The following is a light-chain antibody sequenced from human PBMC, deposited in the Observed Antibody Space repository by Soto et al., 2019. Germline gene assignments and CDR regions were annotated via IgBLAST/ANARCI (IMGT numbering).Light chain of an antibody. V-gene: IGKV1-39*01. CDR3: QHSYSIPYT. J-gene: IGKJ2*01. Sequence: DIQMTQSPYSLSASVGDRVTITCRASQSISTYLNWYQQKPGKAPKLLIYATSSLQSGVPSRFSGSGSGTHFTLTISSRQPEDFATYYCQHSYSIPYTFGQGTKLEIK. CDR1: QSISTY. CDR2: ATS.